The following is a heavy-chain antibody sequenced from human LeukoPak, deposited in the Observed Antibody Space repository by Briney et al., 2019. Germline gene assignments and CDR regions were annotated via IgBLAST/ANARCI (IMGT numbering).Heavy chain of an antibody. CDR2: INPSGGST. J-gene: IGHJ4*02. V-gene: IGHV1-46*01. D-gene: IGHD3-10*01. Sequence: ASVKVSCKASGYTFTSYYMHWVRQAPGQGLEWMGIINPSGGSTSYAQKFQGRVTMTRDTSTCTVYMELSSLRSEDTAVYYCARVNYYYGSGSSFDYWGQGTLVTVSS. CDR1: GYTFTSYY. CDR3: ARVNYYYGSGSSFDY.